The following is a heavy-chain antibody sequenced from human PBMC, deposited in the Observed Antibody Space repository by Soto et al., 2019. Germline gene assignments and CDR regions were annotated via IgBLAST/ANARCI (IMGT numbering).Heavy chain of an antibody. CDR2: ISYDGSNK. J-gene: IGHJ6*02. V-gene: IGHV3-30-3*01. CDR3: ARPRGLQFLEWLFPLGMDV. Sequence: PGGSLRLSCAASGFTFSSYAMHWVRQAPGKGLEWVAVISYDGSNKYYADSVKGRFTISRDNSKNTLYLQMNSLRAEDTAVYYCARPRGLQFLEWLFPLGMDVWGQGTTVTVSS. CDR1: GFTFSSYA. D-gene: IGHD3-3*01.